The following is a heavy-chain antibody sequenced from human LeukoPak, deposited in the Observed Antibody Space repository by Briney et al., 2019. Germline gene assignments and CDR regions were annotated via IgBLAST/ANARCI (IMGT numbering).Heavy chain of an antibody. CDR2: ILFRGAT. CDR1: GGSISSYY. D-gene: IGHD2-21*01. CDR3: ARESGDTRTVNSFDF. V-gene: IGHV4-39*07. Sequence: SETLSLTCTVSGGSISSYYWAWIRQPPGKGLEWIGSILFRGATYYNPSLKPRIIMSVDTSQNHFSLKLTSVTAADTAVYFCARESGDTRTVNSFDFWGRGTLITVSS. J-gene: IGHJ4*01.